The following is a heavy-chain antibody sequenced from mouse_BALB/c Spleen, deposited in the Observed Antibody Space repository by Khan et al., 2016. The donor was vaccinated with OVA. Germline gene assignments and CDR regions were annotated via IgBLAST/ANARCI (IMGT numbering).Heavy chain of an antibody. CDR1: GYSITSDYA. Sequence: EVQLVESGPGLVKPSQSLSLTCTVTGYSITSDYAWNWIRQFPGNKLEWMGYISYSGNTNYNPALKSRISITRDTSKNQFFLQLNSVTTEDTATYHCARDGAGYNYAWNYWGKETSVTVSS. CDR3: ARDGAGYNYAWNY. J-gene: IGHJ4*01. V-gene: IGHV3-2*02. CDR2: ISYSGNT. D-gene: IGHD1-1*02.